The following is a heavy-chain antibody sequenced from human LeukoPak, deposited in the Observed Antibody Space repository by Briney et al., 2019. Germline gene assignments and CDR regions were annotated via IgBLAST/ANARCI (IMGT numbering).Heavy chain of an antibody. CDR2: IYHSGST. D-gene: IGHD3-10*01. CDR1: GGSISSNNW. CDR3: ARHGPLLLWFGGQNWFDP. J-gene: IGHJ5*02. V-gene: IGHV4-4*02. Sequence: SETLSLTCAVSGGSISSNNWWNWVRQPPGKGLEWIGEIYHSGSTNHNPSLKSRVTISVDKSKNQLFLKLNSVTAADTAVYYCARHGPLLLWFGGQNWFDPWGQGTLVTVSS.